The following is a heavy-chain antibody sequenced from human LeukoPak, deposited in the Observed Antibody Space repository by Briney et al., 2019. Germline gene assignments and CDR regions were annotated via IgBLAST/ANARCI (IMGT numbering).Heavy chain of an antibody. D-gene: IGHD5-24*01. V-gene: IGHV6-1*01. CDR3: ARDQDGYNYYYYYYYYMDV. Sequence: SQTLSLTCAISGDSVSSNSAAWNWIRQSPSRCLEWLGRTYYRSKWYDDYAVSVKSRITINPDTSKNQFSLQLNSVTPEDTAVYYCARDQDGYNYYYYYYYYMDVWGKGTTVTVSS. J-gene: IGHJ6*03. CDR2: TYYRSKWYD. CDR1: GDSVSSNSAA.